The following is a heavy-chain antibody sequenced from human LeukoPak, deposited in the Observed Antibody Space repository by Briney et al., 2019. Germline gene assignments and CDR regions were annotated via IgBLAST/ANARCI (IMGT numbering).Heavy chain of an antibody. CDR1: GGSISSGGYS. V-gene: IGHV4-30-2*01. Sequence: SETLSLTCAVSGGSISSGGYSWSWIRQPPGEGLEWIGYIYHSGSTYYNPSLKSRVTISVDRSKNQFSLKLSSVTAADTAVYYCARMAGTDAFDIWGQGTMVTVSS. D-gene: IGHD1-14*01. J-gene: IGHJ3*02. CDR2: IYHSGST. CDR3: ARMAGTDAFDI.